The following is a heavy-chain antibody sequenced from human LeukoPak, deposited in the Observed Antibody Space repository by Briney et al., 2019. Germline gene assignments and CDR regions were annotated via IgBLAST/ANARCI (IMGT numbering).Heavy chain of an antibody. CDR1: GGTFSSYA. J-gene: IGHJ4*02. D-gene: IGHD6-19*01. CDR3: ARDGSGYSSGWRPGFDY. CDR2: IIPIFGTA. Sequence: PVKVSCKASGGTFSSYAISWVRQAPGQGLEWMGGIIPIFGTANYAQKFQGRVTITADESTSTAYMELSSLRSEDTAVYYCARDGSGYSSGWRPGFDYWGQGTLVTVSS. V-gene: IGHV1-69*13.